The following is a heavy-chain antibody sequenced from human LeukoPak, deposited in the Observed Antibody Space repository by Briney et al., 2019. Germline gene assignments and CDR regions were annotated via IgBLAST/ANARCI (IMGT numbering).Heavy chain of an antibody. Sequence: GGSLRLSCAASGFTFDDYGMSWVRQAPGKGLEWVSSISSSSSYIYYADSVKGRFTISRDNAKNSLYLQMNSLRAEDTAVYYCAREYAGAFDYWGQGTLVTVSS. V-gene: IGHV3-21*01. CDR3: AREYAGAFDY. D-gene: IGHD1-14*01. J-gene: IGHJ4*02. CDR1: GFTFDDYG. CDR2: ISSSSSYI.